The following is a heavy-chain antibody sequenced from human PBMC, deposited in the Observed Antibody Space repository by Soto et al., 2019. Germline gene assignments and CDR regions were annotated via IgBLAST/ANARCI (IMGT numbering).Heavy chain of an antibody. CDR2: ISGSGGST. Sequence: EVQLLESGGGLVQPGGSLRLSCAASGFTFSSYAMRWVRQAPGKGLEWVSAISGSGGSTYYADSVKGRFTISRDNSKNTLYLQMNSLRAEDTAVYYCAIVGWYKRGPYDYWGQGTLVTVSS. CDR3: AIVGWYKRGPYDY. V-gene: IGHV3-23*01. CDR1: GFTFSSYA. D-gene: IGHD6-19*01. J-gene: IGHJ4*02.